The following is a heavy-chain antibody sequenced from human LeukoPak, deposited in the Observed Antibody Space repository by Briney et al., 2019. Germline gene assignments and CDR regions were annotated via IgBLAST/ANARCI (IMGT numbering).Heavy chain of an antibody. V-gene: IGHV4-59*01. CDR3: ARDSGGVLTN. Sequence: SSETLSLTCTVSGGSISSYYWSWIWRPPGKGLEWIGYIHHSGSTVYNPSLKSRVTMSVETPKNQFSLKLSSVTAADTAVYYCARDSGGVLTNWGQGTLVTVSS. D-gene: IGHD1/OR15-1a*01. J-gene: IGHJ4*02. CDR2: IHHSGST. CDR1: GGSISSYY.